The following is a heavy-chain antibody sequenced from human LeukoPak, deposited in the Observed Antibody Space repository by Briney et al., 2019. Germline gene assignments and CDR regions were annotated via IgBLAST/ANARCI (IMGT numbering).Heavy chain of an antibody. CDR1: GFTFTSSA. CDR2: IVVGSGNT. CDR3: AAVMAEDTAMVTSDY. Sequence: ASVKVSCKASGFTFTSSAVQWVRQARGQRLEWIGWIVVGSGNTNHAQKFQERVTITRDMSTSTAYMELSSLRSEDTAVYYCAAVMAEDTAMVTSDYWGQGTLVTVSS. J-gene: IGHJ4*02. D-gene: IGHD5-18*01. V-gene: IGHV1-58*01.